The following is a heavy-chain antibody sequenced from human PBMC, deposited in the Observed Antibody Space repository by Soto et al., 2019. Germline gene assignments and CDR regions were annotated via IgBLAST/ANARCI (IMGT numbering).Heavy chain of an antibody. V-gene: IGHV5-10-1*01. CDR3: ARIGRQRQLPDY. D-gene: IGHD6-13*01. CDR1: GCSFTIYW. J-gene: IGHJ4*02. Sequence: GESLKISCNGSGCSFTIYWISWVRQMPGKGLEWMGRIDPSDSYTNYSPSFQGHVTISADKSISTAYLQWSSLKASDTAMYYCARIGRQRQLPDYWGQGTLVTVSS. CDR2: IDPSDSYT.